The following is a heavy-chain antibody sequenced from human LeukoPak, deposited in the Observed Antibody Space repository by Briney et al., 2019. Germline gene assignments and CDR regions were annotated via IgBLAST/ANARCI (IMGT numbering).Heavy chain of an antibody. CDR1: GGSISSGSYY. J-gene: IGHJ4*02. Sequence: SQTLSLTFTVSGGSISSGSYYWSWIRQPAGKGLEWIGRIYTSGSTNYNPSLKSRVTISVDTSKNQFSLKLSSVTAADTAVYYCAREKGDFWSGYYIDYWGQGTLVTVSS. CDR2: IYTSGST. CDR3: AREKGDFWSGYYIDY. D-gene: IGHD3-3*01. V-gene: IGHV4-61*02.